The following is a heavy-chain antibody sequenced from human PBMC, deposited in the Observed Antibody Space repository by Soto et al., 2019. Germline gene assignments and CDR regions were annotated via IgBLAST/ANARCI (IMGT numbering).Heavy chain of an antibody. Sequence: QVQLVESGGGVAQPGRSLTLSCAASDFTFSSYGIHWVRQAPGKGLEWVAVISYDGSNKQYGDSVKGRFTMSRDHSKNTVHLQMNSLRVEDTAVYYCAKDTYYHDSSGYYVFDYWGQGTLVTVSS. CDR2: ISYDGSNK. V-gene: IGHV3-30*18. D-gene: IGHD3-22*01. CDR1: DFTFSSYG. J-gene: IGHJ4*02. CDR3: AKDTYYHDSSGYYVFDY.